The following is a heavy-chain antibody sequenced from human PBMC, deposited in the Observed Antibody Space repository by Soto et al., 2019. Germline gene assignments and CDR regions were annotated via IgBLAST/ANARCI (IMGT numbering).Heavy chain of an antibody. CDR1: GFTFSNHG. CDR3: ARGRGSGSFYQLDY. V-gene: IGHV3-33*01. D-gene: IGHD1-26*01. CDR2: IYYDGSNE. J-gene: IGHJ4*02. Sequence: QVQLVESGGGVVQPGRSLRLSCAASGFTFSNHGMHWVRQAPGKGLEWVSRIYYDGSNEYYADSVKGRFTITRDNSNNTVYLQMNSLRVEDTAVYYCARGRGSGSFYQLDYWGQGTLVTVSS.